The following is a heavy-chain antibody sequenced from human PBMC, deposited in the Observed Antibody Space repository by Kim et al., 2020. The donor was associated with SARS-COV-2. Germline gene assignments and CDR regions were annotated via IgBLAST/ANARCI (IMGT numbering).Heavy chain of an antibody. CDR1: GGSVSSGSYY. Sequence: SETLSLTCTVSGGSVSSGSYYWSWIRQPPGKGLEWIGYIYYSGSTNYNPSLKSRVTISVDTSKNQFSLKLSSVTAADTAVYYCARETRAIPDAFDIWGQGTMVTVSS. CDR3: ARETRAIPDAFDI. J-gene: IGHJ3*02. CDR2: IYYSGST. V-gene: IGHV4-61*01. D-gene: IGHD2-2*01.